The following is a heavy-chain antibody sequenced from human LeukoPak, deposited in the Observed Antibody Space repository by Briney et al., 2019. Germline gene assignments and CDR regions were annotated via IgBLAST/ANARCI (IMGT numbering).Heavy chain of an antibody. D-gene: IGHD3-16*02. Sequence: RGSLRLSCPPDTCTFTTTWMTCDRQAPGQGLEWVANIKQDGSEKNYVDSVKGRFTISRDNAKNSLYLQMNSLRAEDTAMYCCVRDYAYTSFDYWGQGTLVTVSS. CDR3: VRDYAYTSFDY. CDR2: IKQDGSEK. CDR1: TCTFTTTW. V-gene: IGHV3-7*05. J-gene: IGHJ4*02.